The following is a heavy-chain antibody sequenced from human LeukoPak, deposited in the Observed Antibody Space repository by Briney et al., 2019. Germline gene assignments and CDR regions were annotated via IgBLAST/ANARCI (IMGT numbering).Heavy chain of an antibody. V-gene: IGHV4-59*01. CDR1: GGSISSYY. D-gene: IGHD3-22*01. J-gene: IGHJ6*03. Sequence: PSETLSLTCTVSGGSISSYYWSWVRHPPGKGMEWIGYIYYSGSTNYNTSLKRRVPLSVDTSKNQFSLKLSSVTAAETAVYYCARVYYDSSGYPEIYYYYYMDVWGKGTTVTVS. CDR3: ARVYYDSSGYPEIYYYYYMDV. CDR2: IYYSGST.